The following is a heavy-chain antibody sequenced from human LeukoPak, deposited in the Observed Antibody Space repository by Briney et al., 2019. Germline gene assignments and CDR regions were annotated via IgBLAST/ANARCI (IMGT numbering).Heavy chain of an antibody. Sequence: SETLSLTCTVSGGSISNYYWSWIRQPAGKGLEWIGHVYTSGSTNYNPSLKSRVTMSVDTSKNQFSLRLSSVTAADTAVYYCARDSGKEDTAHMDVWGKGTTVTVSS. CDR1: GGSISNYY. CDR2: VYTSGST. J-gene: IGHJ6*03. D-gene: IGHD1-14*01. V-gene: IGHV4-4*07. CDR3: ARDSGKEDTAHMDV.